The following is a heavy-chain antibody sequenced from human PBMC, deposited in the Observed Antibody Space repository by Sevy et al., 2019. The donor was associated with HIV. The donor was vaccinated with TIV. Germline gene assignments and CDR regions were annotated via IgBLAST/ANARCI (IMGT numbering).Heavy chain of an antibody. V-gene: IGHV4-31*03. Sequence: SETLSLTCTVSGGSISTGGYYWSWIRQHPGKGLEWFGYIYYRGSTSYNPSLQSRVTLSVDTSKNQFSLRLSSVTAADSAVYYCASSLWDFAFDFWGQGIQVTVSS. CDR3: ASSLWDFAFDF. D-gene: IGHD3-16*01. CDR1: GGSISTGGYY. CDR2: IYYRGST. J-gene: IGHJ4*02.